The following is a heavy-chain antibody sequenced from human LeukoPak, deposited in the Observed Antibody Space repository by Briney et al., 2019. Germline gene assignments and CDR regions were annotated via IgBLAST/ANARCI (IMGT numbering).Heavy chain of an antibody. Sequence: PGRSLRLSCAASGFTFSSYSMNWVRQAPGKGLEWVSSISSSSSYIYYADSVKGRFTISRDNAKNSLYLQMNSLRAEDTAVYYCARDGLYYDSSGYWCDYWGQGTLVTVSS. CDR1: GFTFSSYS. D-gene: IGHD3-22*01. CDR3: ARDGLYYDSSGYWCDY. V-gene: IGHV3-21*01. CDR2: ISSSSSYI. J-gene: IGHJ4*02.